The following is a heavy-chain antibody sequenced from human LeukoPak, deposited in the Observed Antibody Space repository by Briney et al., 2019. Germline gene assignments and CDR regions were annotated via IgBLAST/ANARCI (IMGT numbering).Heavy chain of an antibody. D-gene: IGHD4-11*01. V-gene: IGHV3-23*01. CDR2: ITDSGAGT. CDR1: GFTFSSYA. CDR3: AKSTTVISGMDV. Sequence: GGSLRLSCKVSGFTFSSYAMSWVHQAPGKGLEWVSTITDSGAGTYYAGSVKGRFTISRDNSKSTLYLQMNSLRAEDTAVYYCAKSTTVISGMDVWGKGTTVTVSS. J-gene: IGHJ6*04.